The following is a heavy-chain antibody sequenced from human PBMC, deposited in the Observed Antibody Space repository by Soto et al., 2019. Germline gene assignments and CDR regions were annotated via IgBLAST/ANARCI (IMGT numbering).Heavy chain of an antibody. D-gene: IGHD5-12*01. CDR1: GGSISSSNW. V-gene: IGHV4-4*02. Sequence: VQLQESGPGLVKPSGTLSLTCAVSGGSISSSNWWSWVRQPPGKGLEWVGEIYHSGSTNHNPSPKSGVTISVDKSKNQCSLKLSSVTAADTAVYYCARDGTGYSGDDYGYWGQGTLVTVSS. J-gene: IGHJ4*02. CDR3: ARDGTGYSGDDYGY. CDR2: IYHSGST.